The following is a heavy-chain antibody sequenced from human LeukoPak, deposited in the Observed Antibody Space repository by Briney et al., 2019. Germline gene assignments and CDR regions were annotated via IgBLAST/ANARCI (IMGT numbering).Heavy chain of an antibody. D-gene: IGHD5-18*01. CDR3: AAGRYSYAFHGMDV. V-gene: IGHV1-2*02. Sequence: GASVKASCKASGYTFTGYYMHWVRQAPGQGLEWMGWINPNSGGTNYAQKFQGRVTMTWDTSISTAYMELSSLRSEDTAVYYCAAGRYSYAFHGMDVWGQGTTVTVSS. CDR1: GYTFTGYY. CDR2: INPNSGGT. J-gene: IGHJ6*02.